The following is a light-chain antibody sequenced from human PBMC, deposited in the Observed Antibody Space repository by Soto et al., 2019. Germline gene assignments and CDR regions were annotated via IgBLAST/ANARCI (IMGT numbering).Light chain of an antibody. CDR1: SSDVGDYNY. CDR2: AVN. CDR3: CSYAGSYPWV. J-gene: IGLJ3*02. Sequence: QSALTQPRSVSGSPGQSVTISCTGTSSDVGDYNYVSWYQQHPGKAPKLLIYAVNMRPSGVPDRFSGSKSGNTASLTISGLQAGGEADYSCCSYAGSYPWVFGGGTKLTVL. V-gene: IGLV2-11*01.